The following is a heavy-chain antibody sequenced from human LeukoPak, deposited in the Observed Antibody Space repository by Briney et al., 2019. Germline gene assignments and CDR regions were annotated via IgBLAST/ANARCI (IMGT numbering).Heavy chain of an antibody. CDR3: ARGLGDILTGYPGAEYFRH. D-gene: IGHD3-9*01. CDR1: GGSLVAHH. J-gene: IGHJ1*01. CDR2: VYDSGRT. V-gene: IGHV4-59*08. Sequence: SETLSLTCSVSGGSLVAHHWSWIRQPPGKGLEWIGHVYDSGRTTYNPALKGRVTMSPDTSRTQISLRLTSVTAADTAVYYCARGLGDILTGYPGAEYFRHWGQGTLVTVSS.